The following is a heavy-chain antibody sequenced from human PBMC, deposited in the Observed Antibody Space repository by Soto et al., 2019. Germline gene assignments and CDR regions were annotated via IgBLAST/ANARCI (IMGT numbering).Heavy chain of an antibody. CDR1: GGSISSYY. J-gene: IGHJ4*02. V-gene: IGHV4-59*01. CDR2: IYYSGST. D-gene: IGHD5-12*01. Sequence: SETLSVTCTVSGGSISSYYWSWIRQPPGKGLEWIGYIYYSGSTNYNPSLKSRVTISVDTSKNQFSLKLSSVTAADTAVYYCARGPDGYNWDYWGQGTLVTVSS. CDR3: ARGPDGYNWDY.